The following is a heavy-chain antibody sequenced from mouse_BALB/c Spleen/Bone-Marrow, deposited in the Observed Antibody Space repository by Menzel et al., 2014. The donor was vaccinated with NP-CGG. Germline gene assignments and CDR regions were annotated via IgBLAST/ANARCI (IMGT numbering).Heavy chain of an antibody. CDR3: ARDAMDY. Sequence: VQLQQSGPDLVKPGASLKISCKASGYSFTGYYMYWLKPSHGKSLEWIGRVNPNNGGTTYNQKFKDKAILTVDKSSTIAYMELRSLTSEDSAVYYCARDAMDYWGQGTPGTVSS. V-gene: IGHV1-18*01. CDR2: VNPNNGGT. CDR1: GYSFTGYY. J-gene: IGHJ4*01.